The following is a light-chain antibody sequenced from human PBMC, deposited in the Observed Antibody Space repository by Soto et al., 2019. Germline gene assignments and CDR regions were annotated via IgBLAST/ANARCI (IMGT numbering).Light chain of an antibody. CDR1: SSNIVSNT. CDR2: SNN. V-gene: IGLV1-44*01. Sequence: QSVLTQPPSASGTPGQRVTISWSGSSSNIVSNTVNWYHQLPGTAPKLLIYSNNQRPSGVPDRVSGSKSGTSASLTISGLQSADEADYYCATWDASLDGMVFGGGTKLTVL. J-gene: IGLJ2*01. CDR3: ATWDASLDGMV.